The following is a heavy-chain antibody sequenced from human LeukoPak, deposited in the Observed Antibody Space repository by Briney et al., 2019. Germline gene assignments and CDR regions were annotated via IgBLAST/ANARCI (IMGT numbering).Heavy chain of an antibody. CDR1: GYTFTSYY. J-gene: IGHJ4*02. CDR3: ARAEDWWLRFGDY. Sequence: GGSLRLSCAAPGYTFTSYYMHWVRQAPGQGLEWMGIINPSGGSTSYAQKFQGRVTMTRDMSTSTVYMDLSSLRSEDTAVYYCARAEDWWLRFGDYWGQGTLVAVSS. CDR2: INPSGGST. D-gene: IGHD5-12*01. V-gene: IGHV1-46*01.